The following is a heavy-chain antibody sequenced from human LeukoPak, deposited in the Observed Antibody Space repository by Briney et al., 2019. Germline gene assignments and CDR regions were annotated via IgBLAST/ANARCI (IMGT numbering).Heavy chain of an antibody. CDR1: GYSFTSYW. CDR2: IYPGDSDT. V-gene: IGHV5-51*01. J-gene: IGHJ4*02. Sequence: GESLKISCKGSGYSFTSYWIGWVCQMPGKGLEWMAIIYPGDSDTRYSPSFQGQVTISADKSISTAYLQWSSLKASDTAMYYCARRLGYCSSTSCYKYYLDYWGQGTLVTVSS. CDR3: ARRLGYCSSTSCYKYYLDY. D-gene: IGHD2-2*02.